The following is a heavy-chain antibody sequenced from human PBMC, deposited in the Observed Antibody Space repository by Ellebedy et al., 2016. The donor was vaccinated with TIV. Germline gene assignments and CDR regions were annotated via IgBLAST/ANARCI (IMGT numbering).Heavy chain of an antibody. Sequence: GESLKISCAASGFNFGGHAMKWVRQPPGKGLEWVSSIGSSAYRTHYADSVKGRFTISRDNSRNTLYLQMNSLRGEDTAVYFCAKDVRYTTGWGGALDIWGQGAMVTVSS. J-gene: IGHJ3*02. CDR1: GFNFGGHA. CDR3: AKDVRYTTGWGGALDI. V-gene: IGHV3-23*01. D-gene: IGHD6-19*01. CDR2: IGSSAYRT.